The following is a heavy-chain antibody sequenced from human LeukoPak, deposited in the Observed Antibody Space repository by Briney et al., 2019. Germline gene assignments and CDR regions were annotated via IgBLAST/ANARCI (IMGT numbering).Heavy chain of an antibody. CDR1: GFTFSCYA. J-gene: IGHJ3*02. V-gene: IGHV3-30-3*01. D-gene: IGHD3-22*01. Sequence: GSLRLSCAASGFTFSCYAMHWVRQAPGKGLEWVAVISYDGSKKYSADSVKGRFTISRDNSKNTLYLQMNSLRAEDTAVYYCARGYYYDSSGYYPDAFDIWGQGTMVTVSS. CDR3: ARGYYYDSSGYYPDAFDI. CDR2: ISYDGSKK.